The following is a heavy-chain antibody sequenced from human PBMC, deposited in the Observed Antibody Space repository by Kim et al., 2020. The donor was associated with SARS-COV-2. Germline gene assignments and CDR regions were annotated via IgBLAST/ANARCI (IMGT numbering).Heavy chain of an antibody. CDR2: IYYSGST. D-gene: IGHD2-15*01. CDR3: ARGGRRNGSGQFY. CDR1: GGSISSYY. Sequence: SETLSLTCTVSGGSISSYYWSWIRQPPGKGLEWIGYIYYSGSTNYNPSLKSRVTISVDTSKNQFSLKLSSVTAADTAVYYCARGGRRNGSGQFYWGQGTLVTVSS. J-gene: IGHJ4*02. V-gene: IGHV4-59*13.